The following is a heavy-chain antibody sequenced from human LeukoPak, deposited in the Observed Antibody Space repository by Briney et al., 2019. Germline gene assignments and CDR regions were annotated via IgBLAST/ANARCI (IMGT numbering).Heavy chain of an antibody. D-gene: IGHD5-24*01. CDR3: ARSGYNNWFDP. CDR1: GGSISSYY. CDR2: IYTSGST. V-gene: IGHV4-4*07. J-gene: IGHJ5*02. Sequence: PSETLSLTCTVSGGSISSYYWSWIRQPAGKGLEWIGRIYTSGSTYYNPSLKSRLTMSVDTDTSKNQFSLKLSSVTAADTAVYYCARSGYNNWFDPWGQGTLVTVSS.